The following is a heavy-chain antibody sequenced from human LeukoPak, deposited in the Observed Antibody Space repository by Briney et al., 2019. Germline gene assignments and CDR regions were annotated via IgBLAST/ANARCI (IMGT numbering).Heavy chain of an antibody. Sequence: GASVKVSCKASGYTFTSYGISWVRQAPGQGLEWMGWISAYNGNTKYAQKLQGRVTMTTDTSTSTAYMELRSLRSDDTAVYYCARTVLRFPADYYYYYYMDVWGKGTTVTVSS. CDR1: GYTFTSYG. CDR3: ARTVLRFPADYYYYYYMDV. J-gene: IGHJ6*03. V-gene: IGHV1-18*01. CDR2: ISAYNGNT. D-gene: IGHD3-3*01.